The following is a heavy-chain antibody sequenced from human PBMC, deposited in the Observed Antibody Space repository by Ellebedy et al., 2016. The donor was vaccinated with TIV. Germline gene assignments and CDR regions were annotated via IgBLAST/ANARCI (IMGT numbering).Heavy chain of an antibody. Sequence: ASVKVSCXASGYTFTGYYMHWVRQAPGQGLQWMGWINSNSGATLYAHNFQGRVALTRDTSITTAYMELGRLTSDDTAVYYCTRTRGYCSSTTCLEFFHYWGQGTLVTVSS. CDR2: INSNSGAT. CDR3: TRTRGYCSSTTCLEFFHY. CDR1: GYTFTGYY. V-gene: IGHV1-2*07. D-gene: IGHD2-2*01. J-gene: IGHJ1*01.